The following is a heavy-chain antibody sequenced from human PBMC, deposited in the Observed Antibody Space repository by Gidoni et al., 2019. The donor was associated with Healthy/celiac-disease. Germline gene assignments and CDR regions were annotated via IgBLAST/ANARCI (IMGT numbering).Heavy chain of an antibody. CDR2: IIPIFGKA. D-gene: IGHD4-17*01. CDR3: AREGRFDYGNYYFDY. V-gene: IGHV1-69*01. CDR1: GGTFRSYA. J-gene: IGHJ4*02. Sequence: QVQLVQSGAEVKKPGSSVKVSCKASGGTFRSYAIRWVRQAPGQGLEWMGGIIPIFGKANYAQKFQGRVTITADESTSTAYMELSSLRSEDTAVYYCAREGRFDYGNYYFDYWGQGTLVTVSS.